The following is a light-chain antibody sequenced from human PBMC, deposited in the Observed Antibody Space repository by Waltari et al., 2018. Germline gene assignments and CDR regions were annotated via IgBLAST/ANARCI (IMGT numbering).Light chain of an antibody. J-gene: IGKJ5*01. V-gene: IGKV1-12*01. CDR3: QQFDTFPLT. CDR2: AAS. CDR1: QAISSW. Sequence: DIQMTQSPSSVSASVGDRVTITCRASQAISSWLAWYQQKPGKAPKLLIYAASSLQSGVPSRFSGSEFGTDFTLTISSMQPEDFATYFCQQFDTFPLTFGQGTRLEIK.